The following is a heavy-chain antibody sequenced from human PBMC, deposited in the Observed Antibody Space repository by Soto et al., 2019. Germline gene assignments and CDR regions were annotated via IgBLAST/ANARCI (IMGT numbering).Heavy chain of an antibody. CDR3: ANTFEGIVVVPAAMAFYYGMDV. CDR2: ISGSGGST. V-gene: IGHV3-23*01. Sequence: EVQLLESGGGLVEPGGSLRLSCAASGFTFSSYAMSWVRQAPGKGLEWVSAISGSGGSTYYADSVKGRFTISRDNSKNTLYLQMNSLRAEDTAVYYCANTFEGIVVVPAAMAFYYGMDVWGQGTTVTVSS. D-gene: IGHD2-2*01. J-gene: IGHJ6*02. CDR1: GFTFSSYA.